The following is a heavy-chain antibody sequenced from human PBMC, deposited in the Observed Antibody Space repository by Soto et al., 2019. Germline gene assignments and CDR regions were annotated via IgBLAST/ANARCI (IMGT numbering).Heavy chain of an antibody. J-gene: IGHJ4*02. CDR2: IWYDGTYK. V-gene: IGHV3-33*01. CDR1: GFIFSDYG. Sequence: QVQLVESGGGVVQPGRSLRLSCAASGFIFSDYGMHWVRQAPGKGLEWVAVIWYDGTYKYYADSLKGRFAISKDNSNNMLYLQMNSLRAEDKAVYYCARDWWGSGVDNWGQGTLVTVSS. CDR3: ARDWWGSGVDN. D-gene: IGHD6-19*01.